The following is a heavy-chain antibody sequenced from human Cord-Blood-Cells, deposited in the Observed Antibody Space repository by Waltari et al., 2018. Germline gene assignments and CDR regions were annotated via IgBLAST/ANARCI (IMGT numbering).Heavy chain of an antibody. V-gene: IGHV3-23*01. CDR1: GFPFRSSA. Sequence: EVQLLESGGGLVQPGGSLGLSCAASGFPFRSSAMSWVRQAPGKGLEWVSDISGSGGSTYYADSVKGRFTISRDNSKNTLYLQMNSLRAEDTAVYYCAKGGKWLLSYFDYWGQGTLVTGSS. D-gene: IGHD3-3*01. CDR3: AKGGKWLLSYFDY. J-gene: IGHJ4*02. CDR2: ISGSGGST.